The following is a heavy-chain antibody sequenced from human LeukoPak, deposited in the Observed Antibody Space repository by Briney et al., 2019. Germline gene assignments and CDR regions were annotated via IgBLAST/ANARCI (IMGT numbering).Heavy chain of an antibody. CDR2: IYHSGST. Sequence: SETLSPTCAVSGVSISSSNWWSWVRQPPGKGLEWIGEIYHSGSTNYNPSLKSRVTISVDKSKNQFSLKLSSVTAADTAVYYCARDGDSSGPDAFDIWGQGTMVTVSS. CDR3: ARDGDSSGPDAFDI. D-gene: IGHD3-22*01. V-gene: IGHV4-4*02. CDR1: GVSISSSNW. J-gene: IGHJ3*02.